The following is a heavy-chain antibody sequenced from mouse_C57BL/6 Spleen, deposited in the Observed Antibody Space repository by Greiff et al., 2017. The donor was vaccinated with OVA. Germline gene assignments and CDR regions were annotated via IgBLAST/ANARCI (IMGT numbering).Heavy chain of an antibody. CDR3: ARSLIYDGNHGCLYAMDD. D-gene: IGHD2-1*01. J-gene: IGHJ4*01. CDR1: GYTFTSYW. V-gene: IGHV1-53*01. CDR2: INPSNGGT. Sequence: QVQLQQPGTELVKPGASVKLSCKASGYTFTSYWLHWVKQRPGQGLEWIGNINPSNGGTNYNEKFKSKATLTVDKSSSTAYTKLRSVMSEDSAVYYCARSLIYDGNHGCLYAMDDWGQGTSVTVSS.